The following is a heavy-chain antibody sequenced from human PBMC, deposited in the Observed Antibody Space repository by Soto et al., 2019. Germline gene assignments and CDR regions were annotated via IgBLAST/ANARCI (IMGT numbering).Heavy chain of an antibody. V-gene: IGHV4-61*01. D-gene: IGHD6-19*01. CDR1: VCYVSNCMYY. J-gene: IGHJ6*02. CDR2: IYYSGST. Sequence: SVPPSSTSTDSVCYVSNCMYYLRYISHPPGKGLEWIGYIYYSGSTNYNPSLKSRVTISVDTSKNQFSLKLSSVTAADTAVYYCARGIEGWYQGRYYYGMDVWGQGTTVTVS. CDR3: ARGIEGWYQGRYYYGMDV.